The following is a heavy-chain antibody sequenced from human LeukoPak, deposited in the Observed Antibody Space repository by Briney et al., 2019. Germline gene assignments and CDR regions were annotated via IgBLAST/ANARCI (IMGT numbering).Heavy chain of an antibody. CDR2: IYYSGST. CDR1: GGSISSYY. CDR3: AAGVVATIRFPFDY. D-gene: IGHD5-12*01. V-gene: IGHV4-59*01. J-gene: IGHJ4*02. Sequence: SETLSLTCTVSGGSISSYYWSWIRQSPEKGLEWIGYIYYSGSTNYNPSLKSRVTISVDTSKNQFSLKLSSVTAADTAVYYCAAGVVATIRFPFDYWGQGTLVTVSS.